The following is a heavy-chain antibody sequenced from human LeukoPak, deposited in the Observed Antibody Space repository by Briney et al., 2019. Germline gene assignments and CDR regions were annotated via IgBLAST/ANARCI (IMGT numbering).Heavy chain of an antibody. CDR2: IIPILGIA. CDR3: ARGVGYCSGGSCYGPPDG. Sequence: ASVKVSCKASGRTFSSYAISWVRQAPGQGLEWMTRIIPILGIANYAQKFQGRVTITADKSTSTAYMELSSLRSEDTAVYYCARGVGYCSGGSCYGPPDGWGQGTMVTVSS. V-gene: IGHV1-69*04. D-gene: IGHD2-15*01. CDR1: GRTFSSYA. J-gene: IGHJ3*01.